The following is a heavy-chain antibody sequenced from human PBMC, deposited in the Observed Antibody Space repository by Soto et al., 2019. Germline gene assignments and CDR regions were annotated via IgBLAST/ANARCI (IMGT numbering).Heavy chain of an antibody. D-gene: IGHD2-8*02. Sequence: QITLKESGPTLVKRTQTLTLTCSFSGFSLTTSGVGVGWVRQSPEKTLEWLALIFWDDDKRYSPSLRSRLTIAKDTSKNQVVLTLTNVEPVDTATYYCARILTATGGHFDSWGQGALVTVSS. J-gene: IGHJ4*02. CDR1: GFSLTTSGVG. V-gene: IGHV2-5*02. CDR2: IFWDDDK. CDR3: ARILTATGGHFDS.